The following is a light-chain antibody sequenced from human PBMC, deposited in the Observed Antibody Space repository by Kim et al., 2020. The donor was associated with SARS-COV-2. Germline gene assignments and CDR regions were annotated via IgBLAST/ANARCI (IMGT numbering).Light chain of an antibody. J-gene: IGLJ2*01. CDR1: SLRSYY. CDR2: GKN. CDR3: NSRDSSSNHVV. Sequence: SSELTQDTAVSVALGQTVRITCQGDSLRSYYASWYQQKPGQAPVLVIYGKNNRPSGIPDRFSGSSSGNTASLTITGAQAEDEADYYCNSRDSSSNHVVFGGGTQLTVL. V-gene: IGLV3-19*01.